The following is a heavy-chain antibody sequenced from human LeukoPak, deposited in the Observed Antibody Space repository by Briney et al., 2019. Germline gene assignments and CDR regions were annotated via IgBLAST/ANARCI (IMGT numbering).Heavy chain of an antibody. V-gene: IGHV3-48*03. D-gene: IGHD3-10*01. Sequence: GGSLRLSCAASGFTFSSYEMNWVRQAPGKGLEWVSYISSSGSTIYYADSVKGRFTISRDNAKNSLYLQMNSLRAEGTAVYYCCGSGSYYNVWTNWFDPWGQGTLVTVSS. CDR1: GFTFSSYE. CDR3: CGSGSYYNVWTNWFDP. CDR2: ISSSGSTI. J-gene: IGHJ5*02.